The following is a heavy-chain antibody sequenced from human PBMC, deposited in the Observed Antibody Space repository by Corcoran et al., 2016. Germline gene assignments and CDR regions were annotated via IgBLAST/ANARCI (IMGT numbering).Heavy chain of an antibody. CDR3: ASYYVNSGFHDY. D-gene: IGHD3-22*01. V-gene: IGHV3-53*01. J-gene: IGHJ4*02. CDR1: GFTVTSNY. CDR2: IYSDSST. Sequence: EVQLVESGGGLIQPGGSLRLSCAASGFTVTSNYMTWVRQAPGKGLEWVSAIYSDSSTHYADSVKGRFTISRDNSKNTLDLQMNSLRAEDTAVYDGASYYVNSGFHDYWGQGTLVTVSS.